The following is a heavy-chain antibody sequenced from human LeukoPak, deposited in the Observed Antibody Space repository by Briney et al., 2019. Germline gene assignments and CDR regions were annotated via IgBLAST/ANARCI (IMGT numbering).Heavy chain of an antibody. CDR2: INHSGST. Sequence: PGGSLRLSCAASGFTFSSYGMHWIRQPPGKGLEWIGEINHSGSTNYNPSLKSRVTISVDTSKNQFSLKLSSVTAADTAVYYCASRVYAFDIWGQGTMVTVSS. J-gene: IGHJ3*02. CDR3: ASRVYAFDI. CDR1: GFTFSSYG. V-gene: IGHV4-34*01.